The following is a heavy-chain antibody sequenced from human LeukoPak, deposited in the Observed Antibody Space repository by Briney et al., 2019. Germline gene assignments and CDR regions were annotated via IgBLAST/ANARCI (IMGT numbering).Heavy chain of an antibody. Sequence: GESLKISCRGSGYSFPSYWIAWVRQMPGKGLEWMGSIYPGDSDTRYSPSFQGQVTISADKSISTSYLQWSGLKASDTAIYYCARLGTAVVARYFDYWGQGTQVTVSS. J-gene: IGHJ4*02. CDR1: GYSFPSYW. D-gene: IGHD5-18*01. V-gene: IGHV5-51*01. CDR2: IYPGDSDT. CDR3: ARLGTAVVARYFDY.